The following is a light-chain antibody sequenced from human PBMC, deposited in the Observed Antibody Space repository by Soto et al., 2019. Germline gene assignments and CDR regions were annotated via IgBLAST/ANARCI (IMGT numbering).Light chain of an antibody. V-gene: IGKV3-15*01. CDR1: QSVSSN. CDR2: GAS. J-gene: IGKJ4*01. Sequence: EIVMTQSPATLSVSPGARATLSCRASQSVSSNLAWYQQKPGQAPRLLIYGASTSATGIPARFSGSGSGTEFTLTISSLQSEDFAVYYCQPYNNWPLTFGGGTKVEIK. CDR3: QPYNNWPLT.